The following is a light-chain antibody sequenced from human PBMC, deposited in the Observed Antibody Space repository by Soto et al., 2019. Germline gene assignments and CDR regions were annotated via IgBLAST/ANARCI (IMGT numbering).Light chain of an antibody. Sequence: DIQMTQSPSTWSASVGDRVTITFRATQNIGRSLAWYQQKPGKAPKVLIYEASSLDRGGPSRFSGSGSGTEFTLTISTLQPDDFATYYCQQYAYYWTFGQGTKVDIK. V-gene: IGKV1-5*03. J-gene: IGKJ1*01. CDR1: QNIGRS. CDR2: EAS. CDR3: QQYAYYWT.